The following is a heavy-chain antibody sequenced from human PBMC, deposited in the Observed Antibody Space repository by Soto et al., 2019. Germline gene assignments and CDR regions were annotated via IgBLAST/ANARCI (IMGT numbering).Heavy chain of an antibody. Sequence: SETLSLTCTVSGGSISSSSYYWGWIRQPPGKGLEWIGSIYYSGSTYYNPSLKSRVTISVDTSKNQFSLKLSSVTAADTAVYYGTRRAGAAVIGSYWFDPWGQGTLVTVSS. D-gene: IGHD3-10*01. CDR1: GGSISSSSYY. J-gene: IGHJ5*02. V-gene: IGHV4-39*01. CDR2: IYYSGST. CDR3: TRRAGAAVIGSYWFDP.